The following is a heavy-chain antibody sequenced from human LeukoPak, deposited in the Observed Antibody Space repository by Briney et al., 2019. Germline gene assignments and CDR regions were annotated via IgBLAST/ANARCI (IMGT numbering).Heavy chain of an antibody. V-gene: IGHV3-74*03. CDR3: AREGRVSGYDFDC. J-gene: IGHJ4*02. CDR2: INSDGSSI. D-gene: IGHD5-12*01. CDR1: GFTFSSYW. Sequence: GGSLRLSCAASGFTFSSYWMHCVRQAPGKGLVWVSRINSDGSSITYADSVKGRFTISRDNAKNTLYLQMNSLRVEDTAVYYCAREGRVSGYDFDCWGQGTLVTVSS.